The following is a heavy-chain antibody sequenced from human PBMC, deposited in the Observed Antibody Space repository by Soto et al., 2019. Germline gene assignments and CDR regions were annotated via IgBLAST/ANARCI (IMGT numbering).Heavy chain of an antibody. J-gene: IGHJ5*02. CDR3: AKARWYYDSSGYYYPTNWFDP. CDR2: ISGSGGST. Sequence: GGSLRLSCAASGFTFSSYAMSWVRQAPGKGLEWVSAISGSGGSTYYADSVKGRFTISRGNSKNTLYLQMNSLRAEDTAVYYCAKARWYYDSSGYYYPTNWFDPWGQGTLVTVSS. V-gene: IGHV3-23*01. CDR1: GFTFSSYA. D-gene: IGHD3-22*01.